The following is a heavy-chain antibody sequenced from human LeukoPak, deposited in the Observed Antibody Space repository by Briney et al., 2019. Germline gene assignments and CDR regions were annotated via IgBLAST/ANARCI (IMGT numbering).Heavy chain of an antibody. V-gene: IGHV1-24*01. CDR1: GYTLTELS. CDR3: ARRRGYYYFDY. Sequence: ASVKVSCKVSGYTLTELSMHWVRQAPGKGLEWMGGFDPEDGETIYAQKFQGRVTMTRNTSISTAYMELSSLRSEDTAVYYCARRRGYYYFDYWGQGTLVTVSS. CDR2: FDPEDGET. J-gene: IGHJ4*02. D-gene: IGHD6-13*01.